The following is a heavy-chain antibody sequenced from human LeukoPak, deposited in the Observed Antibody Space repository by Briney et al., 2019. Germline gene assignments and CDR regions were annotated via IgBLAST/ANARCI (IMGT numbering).Heavy chain of an antibody. CDR1: GYTFTSYD. CDR3: ARDPFGEFRSDY. D-gene: IGHD3-10*01. V-gene: IGHV1-8*01. Sequence: ASVKVSCKASGYTFTSYDINWVRQATGQGLEWMGWMNPNSGNTGYAQKFQGRVTMTRNTSISTAYMELSSLRSEDTAVYYCARDPFGEFRSDYWGQGTLVTVSS. J-gene: IGHJ4*02. CDR2: MNPNSGNT.